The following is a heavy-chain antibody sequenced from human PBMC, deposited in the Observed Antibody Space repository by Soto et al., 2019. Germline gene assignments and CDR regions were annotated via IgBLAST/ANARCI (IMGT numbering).Heavy chain of an antibody. J-gene: IGHJ4*02. CDR1: GFTFSSYW. CDR2: IKQDGSEK. V-gene: IGHV3-7*01. Sequence: EVQLVESGGGLVQPGGSLRLSCAASGFTFSSYWMSWVRQAPGKGLGWVANIKQDGSEKYYVDSVKGRFTISRDNAKNSLYLQMNSLRAEDTAVYYCASQPYYDFWSGGDYWGQGTLVTVSS. D-gene: IGHD3-3*01. CDR3: ASQPYYDFWSGGDY.